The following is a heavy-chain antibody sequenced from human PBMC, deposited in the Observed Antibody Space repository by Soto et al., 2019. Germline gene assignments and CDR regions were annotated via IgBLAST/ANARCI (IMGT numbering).Heavy chain of an antibody. CDR2: INPNNDDT. V-gene: IGHV1-2*02. J-gene: IGHJ4*01. D-gene: IGHD6-13*01. Sequence: GASVKVSCKASAYIFTDYYIHWVRQAPGQGLEWMGWINPNNDDTRYAQKFRGRVTVTMDTSISTAYMDLTRLTSDDTAVYYCARDSAEGAGIGWDYWGQGTLVTVSS. CDR3: ARDSAEGAGIGWDY. CDR1: AYIFTDYY.